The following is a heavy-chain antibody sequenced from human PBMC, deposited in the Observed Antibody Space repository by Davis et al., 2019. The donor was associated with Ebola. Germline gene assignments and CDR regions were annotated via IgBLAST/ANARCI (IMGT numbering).Heavy chain of an antibody. CDR2: ISGSGGST. Sequence: GESLKISCAAFGFTFSSYAMSWVRQAPGKGLEWVSAISGSGGSTYYADSVKGRFTISRDNSKNTLYLQMNSLRAEDTAVYYCATAKPGYYGTYGMDVWGQGTTVTVSS. CDR1: GFTFSSYA. V-gene: IGHV3-23*01. J-gene: IGHJ6*02. CDR3: ATAKPGYYGTYGMDV. D-gene: IGHD2/OR15-2a*01.